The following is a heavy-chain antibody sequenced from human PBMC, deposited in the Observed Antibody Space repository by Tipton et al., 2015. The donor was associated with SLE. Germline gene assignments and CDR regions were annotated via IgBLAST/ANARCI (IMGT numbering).Heavy chain of an antibody. CDR3: AREDTIFGVVTE. Sequence: SLRLSCAASGFSFSSYGMHWVRQAPGKGLEWVAVIWYDGSNKYYADSVKGRFTISRDNSKNTLYLQMNSLRAEDTAVYYCAREDTIFGVVTEWGQGTLVTVSS. J-gene: IGHJ4*02. V-gene: IGHV3-33*01. CDR1: GFSFSSYG. CDR2: IWYDGSNK. D-gene: IGHD3-3*01.